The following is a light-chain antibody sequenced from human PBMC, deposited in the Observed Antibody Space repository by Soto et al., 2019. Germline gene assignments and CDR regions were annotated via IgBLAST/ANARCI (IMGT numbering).Light chain of an antibody. Sequence: DIQMTQSPSSLSESVGDRVTITCQASQDISNYLNWYQQKPGKAPKLLIYDASNLETGVPSRFSGSGSGTEFTLTISSLQPDDFATYYCQQYNSYSPWTFGQGTKVDI. CDR2: DAS. CDR1: QDISNY. CDR3: QQYNSYSPWT. J-gene: IGKJ1*01. V-gene: IGKV1-33*01.